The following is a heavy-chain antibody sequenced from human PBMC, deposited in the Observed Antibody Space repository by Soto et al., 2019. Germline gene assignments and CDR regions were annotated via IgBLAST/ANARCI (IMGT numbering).Heavy chain of an antibody. CDR3: ARVRSWLLYLGYDY. CDR1: GFTFSSYD. Sequence: GGSLRLSCAASGFTFSSYDMHWVRQATGKGLEWVSAIGTAGDTYYPGSVKGRFTISRENAKNSLYLQMNSLRAGDTAVYYCARVRSWLLYLGYDYWGQGTLVTVSS. J-gene: IGHJ4*02. V-gene: IGHV3-13*01. D-gene: IGHD3-3*01. CDR2: IGTAGDT.